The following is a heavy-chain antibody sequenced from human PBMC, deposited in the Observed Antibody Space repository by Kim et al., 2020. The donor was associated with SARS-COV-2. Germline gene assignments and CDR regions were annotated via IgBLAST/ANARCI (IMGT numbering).Heavy chain of an antibody. J-gene: IGHJ4*02. CDR1: GFTFSNYA. CDR2: IWYDGSNK. Sequence: GGSLRLSCAASGFTFSNYAIHWVRQAPGKGLEWVAVIWYDGSNKYYADSVKGRFTISRDNSKNTLYLQMNSLRVDDTAVYYCASNGWSGYLFDYWGQGTL. CDR3: ASNGWSGYLFDY. V-gene: IGHV3-33*01. D-gene: IGHD3-3*01.